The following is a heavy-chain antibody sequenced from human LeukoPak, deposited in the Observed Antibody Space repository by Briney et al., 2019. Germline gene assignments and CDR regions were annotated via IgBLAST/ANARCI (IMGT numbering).Heavy chain of an antibody. D-gene: IGHD5-24*01. CDR1: GYTFTSNY. Sequence: ASVKNSCKAFGYTFTSNYMHWVREAPGQGPEWMGVISPSGGSTTYAQKFQGRVTLTRDMSTSTDYLELSSLRSEDTAVYYCARDNSVRDEAWWFNPWGQGTLVTVSS. V-gene: IGHV1-46*01. J-gene: IGHJ5*02. CDR2: ISPSGGST. CDR3: ARDNSVRDEAWWFNP.